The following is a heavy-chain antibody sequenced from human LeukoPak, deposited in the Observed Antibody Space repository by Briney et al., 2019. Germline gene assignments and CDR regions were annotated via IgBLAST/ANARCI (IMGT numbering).Heavy chain of an antibody. CDR3: ARDRDCGDGGCYPHFDY. CDR1: GLAFTSNG. Sequence: PGGSLRLSCAASGLAFTSNGMSWVRQAPGKGLEWVANIGQDGSDKYYMDSVKGRFTISRDNAKNSLSLQMNSLGVEDTAGYYCARDRDCGDGGCYPHFDYWGPGVRVTVSS. CDR2: IGQDGSDK. J-gene: IGHJ4*02. V-gene: IGHV3-7*01. D-gene: IGHD2-15*01.